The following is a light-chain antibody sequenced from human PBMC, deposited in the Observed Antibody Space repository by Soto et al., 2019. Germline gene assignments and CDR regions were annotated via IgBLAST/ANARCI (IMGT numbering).Light chain of an antibody. CDR3: AVWDASLSGYV. Sequence: TQPPSVSETPGQRVTISCSGTSSNIGRNYVCWYQQVPGTAPKLLIYGNVQRPSGVPDRFSGSKSGTSASLAISGLRSEDEADYYCAVWDASLSGYVFGTGTKLTVL. V-gene: IGLV1-47*02. J-gene: IGLJ1*01. CDR2: GNV. CDR1: SSNIGRNY.